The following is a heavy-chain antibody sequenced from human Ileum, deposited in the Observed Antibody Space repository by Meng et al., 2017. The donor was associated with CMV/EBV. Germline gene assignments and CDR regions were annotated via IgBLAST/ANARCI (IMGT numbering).Heavy chain of an antibody. CDR3: ARDSVPSDSSGWYYYFDY. D-gene: IGHD6-19*01. CDR1: GDTFSYFG. V-gene: IGHV1-69*12. J-gene: IGHJ4*02. CDR2: IIPLFGTT. Sequence: QVQLGQAGAEVKKPGSSVKVSCQVSGDTFSYFGISWVRQAPGQGLEWMGGIIPLFGTTDYAPKLQGRVTITADESTRTAYMQLNSLRSEDTAVYYCARDSVPSDSSGWYYYFDYWGQGTLVTVSS.